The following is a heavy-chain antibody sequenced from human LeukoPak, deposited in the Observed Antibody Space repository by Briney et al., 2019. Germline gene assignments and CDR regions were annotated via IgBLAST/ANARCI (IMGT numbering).Heavy chain of an antibody. CDR1: GYSFTGYW. V-gene: IGHV5-51*01. CDR2: IYPGDSDT. CDR3: AAGGGELLPANWFDP. J-gene: IGHJ5*02. D-gene: IGHD2-15*01. Sequence: PGESLKISCKGSGYSFTGYWIGWVRQLPGKGLEWMGIIYPGDSDTRYSPSFQGQVTISADKSISTAYLQWSSLKASDTAMYYCAAGGGELLPANWFDPWGQGTLVTVSS.